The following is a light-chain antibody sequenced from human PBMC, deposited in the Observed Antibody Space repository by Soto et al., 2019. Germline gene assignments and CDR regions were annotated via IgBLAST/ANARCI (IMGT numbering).Light chain of an antibody. CDR2: LNSDGSH. Sequence: QPVLPQSPSASASLGASVKLTCTLSSGHSSYAIAWHQQQPEKGPRFLMKLNSDGSHSKGDGISDRFSGSSSGAERYLTISCLQSEDEADYYCQTWGADSVIFGGGTKVTV. CDR3: QTWGADSVI. V-gene: IGLV4-69*01. CDR1: SGHSSYA. J-gene: IGLJ2*01.